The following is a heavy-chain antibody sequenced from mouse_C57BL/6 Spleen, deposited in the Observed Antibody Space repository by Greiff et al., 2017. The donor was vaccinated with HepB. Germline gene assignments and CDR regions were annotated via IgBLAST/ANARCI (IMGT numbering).Heavy chain of an antibody. CDR1: GYTFTSYW. Sequence: VQLQQPGAELVKPGASVKLSCKASGYTFTSYWMHWVKQRPGQGLEWIGMIHPNSGSTNYNEKFKSKATLTVDKSSSTAYMQLSSLTSEDSAVYYCARSLYDYGGDWFAYWGQGTLVTVSA. CDR3: ARSLYDYGGDWFAY. J-gene: IGHJ3*01. CDR2: IHPNSGST. D-gene: IGHD2-4*01. V-gene: IGHV1-64*01.